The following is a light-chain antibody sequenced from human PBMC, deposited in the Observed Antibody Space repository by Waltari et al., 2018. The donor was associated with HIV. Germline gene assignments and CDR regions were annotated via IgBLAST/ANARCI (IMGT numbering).Light chain of an antibody. V-gene: IGKV4-1*01. J-gene: IGKJ2*03. CDR3: QQYYRSPFS. CDR2: WAS. Sequence: DIVMTQSPHSLAVSLGERATINCKSSQSVLYVSNNKNYVAGYQQKPGQPPKLLIYWASLRQSGVPDRFSGGGSGTDFTLTISSLQAEDVATYYCQQYYRSPFSFGQGTKLE. CDR1: QSVLYVSNNKNY.